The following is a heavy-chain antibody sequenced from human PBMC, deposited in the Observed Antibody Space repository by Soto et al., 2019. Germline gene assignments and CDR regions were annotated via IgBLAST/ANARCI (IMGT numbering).Heavy chain of an antibody. Sequence: GGSLRLSCAASGFTFSSYAMSWVRQAPGKGLEWVSAISGSGGSTYYADSVKGRFTISRDNSKNTLYLQMNSLRAEDTAVYYCAKDNGDFGVVGHIDYWGQGTLVTVSS. D-gene: IGHD3-3*01. CDR3: AKDNGDFGVVGHIDY. CDR2: ISGSGGST. J-gene: IGHJ4*02. CDR1: GFTFSSYA. V-gene: IGHV3-23*01.